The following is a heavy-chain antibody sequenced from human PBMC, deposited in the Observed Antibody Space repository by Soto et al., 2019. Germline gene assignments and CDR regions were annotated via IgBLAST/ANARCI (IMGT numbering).Heavy chain of an antibody. D-gene: IGHD5-18*01. CDR1: GYTFTGYY. V-gene: IGHV1-2*02. Sequence: ASVKVSCKASGYTFTGYYMHWVRQAPGQGLEWMGWINPNSGGTNYAQKFQGRVTMTRDTSISTAYMELSRLRSDDTAVYYCAREGYSYGSGGRYYYYGMDAWGQGTTVTVSS. CDR2: INPNSGGT. CDR3: AREGYSYGSGGRYYYYGMDA. J-gene: IGHJ6*02.